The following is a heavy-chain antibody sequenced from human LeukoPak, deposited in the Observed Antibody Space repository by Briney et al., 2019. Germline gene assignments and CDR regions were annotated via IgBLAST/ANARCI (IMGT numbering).Heavy chain of an antibody. CDR3: AREYGMDV. J-gene: IGHJ6*02. V-gene: IGHV3-23*01. CDR2: ITTSDGNT. Sequence: PGGSLRLSCAASGFTFSSYTMSRVRQAPGKGLEWVSTITTSDGNTYYADSVKGRFTVSRDNSKNTLYLQMNSLRAEDTAVYYCAREYGMDVWGQGTTVTVSS. CDR1: GFTFSSYT.